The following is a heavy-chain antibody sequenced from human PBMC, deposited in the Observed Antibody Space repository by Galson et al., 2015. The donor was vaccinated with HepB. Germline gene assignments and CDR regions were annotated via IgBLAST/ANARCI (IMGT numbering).Heavy chain of an antibody. CDR2: FYNSGNA. D-gene: IGHD2-15*01. J-gene: IGHJ4*02. CDR3: ARGRVGRARYSDY. Sequence: GKGLEWIGNFYNSGNAYYNPALKSRLTISVDTSKNRFSLKLKPVTVADTAVYFCARGRVGRARYSDYWGQGTLVAVSS. V-gene: IGHV4-39*01.